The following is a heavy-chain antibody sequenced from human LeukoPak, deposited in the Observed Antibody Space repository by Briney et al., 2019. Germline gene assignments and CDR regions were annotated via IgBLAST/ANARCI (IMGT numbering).Heavy chain of an antibody. CDR2: INPSGGST. D-gene: IGHD3-3*01. V-gene: IGHV1-46*01. CDR1: GYTFTSNY. CDR3: ARDGVSGVCNY. Sequence: ASVKVSCKASGYTFTSNYMHWVRQAPGQGLEWMGVINPSGGSTSYAQKFQGRVTMTRDMSTSTDYMELSSLRSEDTAVYYCARDGVSGVCNYWGQGTLVTVSS. J-gene: IGHJ4*02.